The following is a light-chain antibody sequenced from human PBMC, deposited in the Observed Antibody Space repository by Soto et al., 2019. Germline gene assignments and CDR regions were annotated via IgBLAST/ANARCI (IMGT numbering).Light chain of an antibody. Sequence: EIVLTQSPGTLSLSPGDRATLSCRASQSVSSNSLACYQQKAGQAPRLLIYGASIRATGIADRFSGSGSGTEFTLTIRRREPEDFAGYFCQQYGSSPRTFGQGTKVEI. J-gene: IGKJ1*01. CDR1: QSVSSNS. CDR2: GAS. CDR3: QQYGSSPRT. V-gene: IGKV3-20*01.